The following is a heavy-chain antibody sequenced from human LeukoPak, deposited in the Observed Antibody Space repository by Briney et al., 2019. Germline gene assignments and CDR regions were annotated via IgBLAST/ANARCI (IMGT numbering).Heavy chain of an antibody. CDR1: GGSFSGYY. J-gene: IGHJ4*02. Sequence: KTSETPSLTCAVYGGSFSGYYWSWIRQPPGKGLEWIGEINHSGSTNYNPSLKSRVTISVDTSKNQFSLKLSSVTAADTAVYYCARGRPDYNGGYYFDYWGQGTLVTVSS. CDR2: INHSGST. D-gene: IGHD4-4*01. V-gene: IGHV4-34*01. CDR3: ARGRPDYNGGYYFDY.